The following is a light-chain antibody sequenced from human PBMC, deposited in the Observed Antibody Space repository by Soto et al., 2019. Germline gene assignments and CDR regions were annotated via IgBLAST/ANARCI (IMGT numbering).Light chain of an antibody. Sequence: QSVLTQPPSGSGTPGQGVTISCSGSGSDIGSNTVSWYQQVPGTAPKVLIYSNNQRPSGVPDRFSGSKSGTSASLTISGLESEDEADYYCAAWDDSLNAPVLGGGTKVTVL. CDR3: AAWDDSLNAPV. J-gene: IGLJ2*01. CDR1: GSDIGSNT. CDR2: SNN. V-gene: IGLV1-44*01.